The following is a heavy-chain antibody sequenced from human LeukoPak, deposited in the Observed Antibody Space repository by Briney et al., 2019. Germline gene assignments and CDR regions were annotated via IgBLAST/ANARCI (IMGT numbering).Heavy chain of an antibody. CDR3: ARDMTDWWFDP. V-gene: IGHV4-39*07. Sequence: SETLSLTCTVSGGSISSSSYYWGWIRQPPGKGLKWIGSIYYSGSTYYNPSLKSRVTISVDTSKNQFSLKLSSVTAADTAVYYCARDMTDWWFDPWGQGTLVTVSS. CDR1: GGSISSSSYY. D-gene: IGHD3-9*01. CDR2: IYYSGST. J-gene: IGHJ5*02.